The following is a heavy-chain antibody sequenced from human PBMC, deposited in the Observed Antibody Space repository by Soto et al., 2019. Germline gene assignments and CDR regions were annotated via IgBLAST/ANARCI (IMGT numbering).Heavy chain of an antibody. V-gene: IGHV3-23*01. Sequence: EVQLLESGGGLVQPGGSLRLSCAASGFTVSSYAMSWVRQAPGKGLEWVSVISGSGSTYSADSVKGRFTISRDSSKNTVYLQMNSLRAKDTALYYCAKALRFTFTTGYYMDVWGRGTTVTVSS. J-gene: IGHJ6*03. CDR2: ISGSGST. CDR3: AKALRFTFTTGYYMDV. CDR1: GFTVSSYA. D-gene: IGHD3-16*01.